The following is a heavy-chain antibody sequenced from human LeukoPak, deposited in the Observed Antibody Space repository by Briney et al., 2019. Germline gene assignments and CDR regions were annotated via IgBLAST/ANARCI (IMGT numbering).Heavy chain of an antibody. CDR1: GFTFSDYY. Sequence: GGSLRLSCAASGFTFSDYYMSWIRQAPGKGLEWVSYISSSGSTIYYADSVKGRFTISRDNAKNSLCLQMNSLRAEDTAVYYCVVDXAMVTGNWFDPWGQGTLVTVSS. J-gene: IGHJ5*02. D-gene: IGHD5-18*01. CDR2: ISSSGSTI. CDR3: VVDXAMVTGNWFDP. V-gene: IGHV3-11*01.